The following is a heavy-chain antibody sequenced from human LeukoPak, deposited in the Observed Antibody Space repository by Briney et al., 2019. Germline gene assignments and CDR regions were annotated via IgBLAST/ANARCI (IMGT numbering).Heavy chain of an antibody. J-gene: IGHJ4*02. D-gene: IGHD2-15*01. CDR1: GGSFSGYY. CDR3: ARLNRKVVAAPDY. Sequence: SETLSLTCAVYGGSFSGYYWSWIRQPPGKGLEWIGEINHSGSTSYNPSLKSRVTISVDTSKNQFSLKLSSVTAADTAVYYCARLNRKVVAAPDYWGQGTLVTVSS. V-gene: IGHV4-34*01. CDR2: INHSGST.